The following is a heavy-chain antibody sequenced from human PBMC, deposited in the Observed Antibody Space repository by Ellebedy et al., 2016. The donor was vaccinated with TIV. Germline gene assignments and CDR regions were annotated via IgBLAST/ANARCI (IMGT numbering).Heavy chain of an antibody. CDR3: ARKTGNRGDFDI. CDR1: GFSFTGYY. V-gene: IGHV1-2*04. CDR2: ITPNSGRT. D-gene: IGHD7-27*01. Sequence: AASVKVSCKASGFSFTGYYIHWVRQAPGQRLEWMGWITPNSGRTKYAQKFQDWVTITRDTSISTAYMDVTRLRTDDTAVYYCARKTGNRGDFDIWGQGKMVAVSS. J-gene: IGHJ3*02.